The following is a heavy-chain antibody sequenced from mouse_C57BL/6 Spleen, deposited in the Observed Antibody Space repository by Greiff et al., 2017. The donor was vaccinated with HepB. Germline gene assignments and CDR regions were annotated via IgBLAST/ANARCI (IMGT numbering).Heavy chain of an antibody. D-gene: IGHD4-1*01. Sequence: EVQLVESGGDLVKPGGSLTLSCAASGFTFSSYGMSWVRQTPEKRLEWVATISSGGSYTYYPDSVKGRFTISRDNAKNTLYLQMSSLKSEDTAMYYCARQTGTGYFDYWGQGTTLTVSS. J-gene: IGHJ2*01. V-gene: IGHV5-6*01. CDR1: GFTFSSYG. CDR3: ARQTGTGYFDY. CDR2: ISSGGSYT.